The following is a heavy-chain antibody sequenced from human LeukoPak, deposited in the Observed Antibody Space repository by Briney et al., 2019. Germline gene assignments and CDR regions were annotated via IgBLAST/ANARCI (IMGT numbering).Heavy chain of an antibody. V-gene: IGHV2-5*02. J-gene: IGHJ4*02. Sequence: SGPTLVNPTQTLALTCTFSGFSLSTVGVAVGWIRQPPEKALEWLALIYWDDDKRYSPSLKSRLTITKDTPRNKVVLTMSNMDPVDIATYYCAHSYRFHLDRICYYYFDYWGQGTLVTVSS. CDR2: IYWDDDK. CDR3: AHSYRFHLDRICYYYFDY. D-gene: IGHD3-22*01. CDR1: GFSLSTVGVA.